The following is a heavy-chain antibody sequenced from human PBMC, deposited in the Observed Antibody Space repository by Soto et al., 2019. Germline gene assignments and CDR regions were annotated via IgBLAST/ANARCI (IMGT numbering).Heavy chain of an antibody. CDR3: ARMTYYDSSGYYSYDAFDI. Sequence: SETLSLTCAVSGGSISSGGYSWSWIRQPPGKGLEWIGYSYHSGSTYYNPSLKSRVTISVDRSKSQFSLKLSSVTAADTAVYYCARMTYYDSSGYYSYDAFDIWGQGTMVTVSS. CDR1: GGSISSGGYS. J-gene: IGHJ3*02. D-gene: IGHD3-22*01. V-gene: IGHV4-30-2*01. CDR2: SYHSGST.